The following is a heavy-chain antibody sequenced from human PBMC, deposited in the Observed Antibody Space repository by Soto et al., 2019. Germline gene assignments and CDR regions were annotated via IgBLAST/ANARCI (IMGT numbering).Heavy chain of an antibody. D-gene: IGHD1-26*01. CDR3: VKGRGSFLVHFGLDV. CDR2: VDWNSGSV. J-gene: IGHJ6*02. V-gene: IGHV3-9*01. Sequence: EVQLVESGGGFVQPGRSLRLSCIASGFTFDDYAMHWVRQAPGKGLEWVSSVDWNSGSVAYADSVKGRFTVSRDNARNSLFLQMKLLGGEDTALYYGVKGRGSFLVHFGLDVWGQGTTVTVSS. CDR1: GFTFDDYA.